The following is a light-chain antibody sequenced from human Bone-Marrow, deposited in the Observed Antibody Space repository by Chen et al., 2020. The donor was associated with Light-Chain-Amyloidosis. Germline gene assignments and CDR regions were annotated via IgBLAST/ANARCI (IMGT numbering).Light chain of an antibody. CDR2: EVT. J-gene: IGLJ1*01. Sequence: QSALTQPASVSGSPVQSITISCPGTSSDVGGDNHVSWYQQHPDKAPKLMIYEVTNRPSWVPDRFSGSKSDNTASLTISVLQTEDEADYFCSSYTITNTLVFGSGTRVTVL. CDR3: SSYTITNTLV. V-gene: IGLV2-14*01. CDR1: SSDVGGDNH.